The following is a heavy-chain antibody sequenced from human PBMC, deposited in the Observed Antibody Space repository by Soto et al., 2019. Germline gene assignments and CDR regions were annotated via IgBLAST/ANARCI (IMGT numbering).Heavy chain of an antibody. J-gene: IGHJ6*02. V-gene: IGHV4-4*07. Sequence: ETLSPACTLSAASTTSYYWSCIRQPAGNGLEWIGRIYTRGSSSYNPTLKSRVTMSVDASKNQFSLKLSSVTAADTAVYYCARARYYDSSGYYHFEYYCGMDVWGQGTTVTVSS. CDR1: AASTTSYY. CDR2: IYTRGSS. CDR3: ARARYYDSSGYYHFEYYCGMDV. D-gene: IGHD3-22*01.